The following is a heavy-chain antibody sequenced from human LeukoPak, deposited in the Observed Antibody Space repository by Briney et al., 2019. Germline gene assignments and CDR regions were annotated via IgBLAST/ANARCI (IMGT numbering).Heavy chain of an antibody. Sequence: GGSLRLSCAASGFTFSSYAMSWVRQAPGKGLEWVSAIRGSGGSTYYADSVKGRFTISRDNSKNTLYLQMNSLRAEDTAVYYCAKDLGGSGWYLAFDIWGQGTMVTVSS. CDR2: IRGSGGST. CDR1: GFTFSSYA. V-gene: IGHV3-23*01. CDR3: AKDLGGSGWYLAFDI. J-gene: IGHJ3*02. D-gene: IGHD6-19*01.